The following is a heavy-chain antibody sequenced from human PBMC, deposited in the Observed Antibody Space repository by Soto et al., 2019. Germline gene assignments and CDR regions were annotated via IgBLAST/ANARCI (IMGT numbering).Heavy chain of an antibody. CDR1: GFTFSSYS. D-gene: IGHD6-13*01. J-gene: IGHJ4*02. Sequence: GGSLRLSCAASGFTFSSYSMNWVRQAPGKGLEWVSYISSSSSTIYYADSVKGRFTISRDNAKNSLYLQMNSLRAEDTAVYYCARDGHKGSSWLSGYYFDYWGQGTLVTVSS. CDR2: ISSSSSTI. CDR3: ARDGHKGSSWLSGYYFDY. V-gene: IGHV3-48*01.